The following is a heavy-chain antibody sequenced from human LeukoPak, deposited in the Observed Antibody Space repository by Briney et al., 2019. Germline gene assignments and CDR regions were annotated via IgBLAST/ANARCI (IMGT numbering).Heavy chain of an antibody. D-gene: IGHD7-27*01. CDR2: MSPNSGDT. J-gene: IGHJ4*02. CDR3: ARGPPNWGYDY. CDR1: GYTFTSYD. V-gene: IGHV1-8*01. Sequence: ASVKVSCKASGYTFTSYDFNWVRQATGQRPEWMGWMSPNSGDTGYAQKFQDRVTMTRNTSISTAYMELSSLRSDDTAVYYCARGPPNWGYDYWGPGTLVTVSS.